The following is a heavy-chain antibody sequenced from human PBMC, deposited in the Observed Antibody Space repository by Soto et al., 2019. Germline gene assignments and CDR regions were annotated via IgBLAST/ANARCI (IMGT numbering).Heavy chain of an antibody. CDR3: ARDRYCSSTSCHDAFDI. Sequence: QVQLVQSGAEVKKPGASVKVSCKASGYTFTSYAMHWVRQAPGQRLEWMGWINAGNGNTKYSQKFQGRVTITRDTSASKAYMELSSLRSEDTAVYYCARDRYCSSTSCHDAFDIWGQGTMVTVSS. CDR1: GYTFTSYA. V-gene: IGHV1-3*01. J-gene: IGHJ3*02. CDR2: INAGNGNT. D-gene: IGHD2-2*01.